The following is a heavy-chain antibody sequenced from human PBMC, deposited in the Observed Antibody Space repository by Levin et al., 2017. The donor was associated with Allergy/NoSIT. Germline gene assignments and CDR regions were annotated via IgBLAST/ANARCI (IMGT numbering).Heavy chain of an antibody. CDR3: ARRQHSSSTKLWIDQ. CDR2: ISTSGATI. D-gene: IGHD6-6*01. Sequence: PGGSLRLSCAASGFSFGLYEMNWVRQAPGKGLEWIAYISTSGATIYYADSVEGRFTISRNNAGKSLFLQMNSLRVEDTAVYYCARRQHSSSTKLWIDQWGQGTLVTVSS. V-gene: IGHV3-48*03. CDR1: GFSFGLYE. J-gene: IGHJ4*02.